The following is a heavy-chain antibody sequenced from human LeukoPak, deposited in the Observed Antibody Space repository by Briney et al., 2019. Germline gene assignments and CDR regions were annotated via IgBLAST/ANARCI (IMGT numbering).Heavy chain of an antibody. Sequence: GGSLRLSCAASELTLSSNYMSWIRQAPGRGLEWVSFIYSGGSTYYADSVRGRFTISKDNSKNTLYLQMNSLRAEDTAVYYCARRAGSYSHSYDYWGQGTLVTVSS. CDR1: ELTLSSNY. CDR3: ARRAGSYSHSYDY. D-gene: IGHD2-15*01. J-gene: IGHJ4*02. CDR2: IYSGGST. V-gene: IGHV3-53*01.